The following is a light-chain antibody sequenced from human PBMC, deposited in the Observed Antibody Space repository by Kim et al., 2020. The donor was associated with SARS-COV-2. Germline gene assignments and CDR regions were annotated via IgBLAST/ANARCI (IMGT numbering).Light chain of an antibody. Sequence: EIVLTQSPGTLSLSPGERATLSCRVSQSVSSSYLAWYQQKPCQAPRRLIYGASSRATGIPGRFSGSGSGTDFTLTISRLEPEDFVVYYCQQYGSSTWTFGQGTKVDIK. CDR3: QQYGSSTWT. V-gene: IGKV3-20*01. J-gene: IGKJ1*01. CDR2: GAS. CDR1: QSVSSSY.